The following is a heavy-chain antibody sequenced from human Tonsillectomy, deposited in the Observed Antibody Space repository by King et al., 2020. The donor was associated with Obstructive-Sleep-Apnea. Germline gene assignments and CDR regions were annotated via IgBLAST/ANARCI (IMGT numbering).Heavy chain of an antibody. V-gene: IGHV3-7*03. D-gene: IGHD4-17*01. CDR1: GFTFSSYL. Sequence: VQLVESGGGLVQPGGSLRLSCAASGFTFSSYLMNWVRPAPGEGVEWGANIKQDGNEKYYVDSVQGRFSISRDNAKNSLYLQMNSLRAEDTAVYYCARSVLYGDYALDYWGQGTLVTVSS. J-gene: IGHJ4*02. CDR2: IKQDGNEK. CDR3: ARSVLYGDYALDY.